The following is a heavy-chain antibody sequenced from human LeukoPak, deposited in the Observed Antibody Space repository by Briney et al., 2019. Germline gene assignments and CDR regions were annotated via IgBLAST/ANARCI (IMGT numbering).Heavy chain of an antibody. CDR1: GYTFTSYY. CDR2: INPSGGST. Sequence: ASVKVPCKASGYTFTSYYLYWVRQAPGQGLEWMGLINPSGGSTRYAQKFQGRVTMTRDMSTSTVYMELSSLRSEDTAVYYCARDGAHGDYDYWGQGTLVTVSS. D-gene: IGHD4-17*01. V-gene: IGHV1-46*01. CDR3: ARDGAHGDYDY. J-gene: IGHJ4*02.